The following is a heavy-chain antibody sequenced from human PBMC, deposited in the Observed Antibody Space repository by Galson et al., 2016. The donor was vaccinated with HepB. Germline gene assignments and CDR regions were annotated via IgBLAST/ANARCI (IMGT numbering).Heavy chain of an antibody. CDR1: GFTFGSYS. Sequence: SLRLSCAASGFTFGSYSMNWVRQAPGKGLEWVSYISSSSSTIYYADSVKGRFTISRDNAKNSLYLQMNSLRAEDTAVYYCARDPAGLGYCANGVCYSNFYYGLDVWGQGTTVTVSS. D-gene: IGHD2-8*01. J-gene: IGHJ6*02. CDR3: ARDPAGLGYCANGVCYSNFYYGLDV. CDR2: ISSSSSTI. V-gene: IGHV3-48*01.